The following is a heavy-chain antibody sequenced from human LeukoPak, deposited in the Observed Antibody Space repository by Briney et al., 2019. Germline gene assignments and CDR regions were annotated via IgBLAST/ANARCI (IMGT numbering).Heavy chain of an antibody. J-gene: IGHJ4*02. V-gene: IGHV3-74*01. D-gene: IGHD4/OR15-4a*01. Sequence: GGSLRLSCATSGFTFNGYWMYWVRQAPGKGLAWVSYINTDGSSTIYADSVKGRFTISRDNVRNSLYLQMNSLRAEDTAVYYCARRAGAYSHPYDYWGQGTLVTVSS. CDR3: ARRAGAYSHPYDY. CDR2: INTDGSST. CDR1: GFTFNGYW.